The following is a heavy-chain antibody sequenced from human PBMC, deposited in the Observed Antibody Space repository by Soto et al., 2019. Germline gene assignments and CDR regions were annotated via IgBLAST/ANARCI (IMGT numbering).Heavy chain of an antibody. J-gene: IGHJ4*02. V-gene: IGHV1-69*06. Sequence: ASVKVSCKASGGTFSSYSISWVLQAPGQGLEWMGGIIPIFGTANYAQKFQGRVTITADKSTSTAYMELSSLRSEDTAVYYCASTPTRILTGSFGYWGQGTLVTVSS. CDR2: IIPIFGTA. D-gene: IGHD3-9*01. CDR3: ASTPTRILTGSFGY. CDR1: GGTFSSYS.